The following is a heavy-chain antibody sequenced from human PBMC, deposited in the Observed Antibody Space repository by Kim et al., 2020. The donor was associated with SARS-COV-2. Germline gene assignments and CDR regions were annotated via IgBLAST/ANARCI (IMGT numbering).Heavy chain of an antibody. V-gene: IGHV4-61*07. Sequence: PTLKRRVTISVDTSKNQFSLKLSSVTAADTAVYYCARLKGSSGAYDAFDIWGQGTMVTVSS. D-gene: IGHD3-22*01. CDR3: ARLKGSSGAYDAFDI. J-gene: IGHJ3*02.